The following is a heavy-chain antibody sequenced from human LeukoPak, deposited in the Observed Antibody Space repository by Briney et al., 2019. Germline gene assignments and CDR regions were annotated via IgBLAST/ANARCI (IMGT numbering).Heavy chain of an antibody. CDR1: GGSISSYH. J-gene: IGHJ6*03. Sequence: PSETLSLTCTVSGGSISSYHWSWIRQPPGKGLEWIGYIYYSGSTNYNPSLKSRVTISVDTSKNQFSLKLSSVTAADTAVYYCAREWGYSLVSYYYYMDVWGKGTTVTVSS. V-gene: IGHV4-59*12. D-gene: IGHD5-18*01. CDR2: IYYSGST. CDR3: AREWGYSLVSYYYYMDV.